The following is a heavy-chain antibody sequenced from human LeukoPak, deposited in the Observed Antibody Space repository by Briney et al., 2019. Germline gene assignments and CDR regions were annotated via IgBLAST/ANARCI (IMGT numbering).Heavy chain of an antibody. V-gene: IGHV1-2*02. D-gene: IGHD3-9*01. CDR3: ARQGYTNNLGGYFGDKDDGFDL. Sequence: GASVKVSCKASGYTFTGYYMHWVRQAPGQGLEWMGWINPNSGGTNYAQKFQGRVTMTRDTSISTAYMELSRLRSEDTAVYYCARQGYTNNLGGYFGDKDDGFDLWGQGTMVTVSS. CDR1: GYTFTGYY. J-gene: IGHJ3*01. CDR2: INPNSGGT.